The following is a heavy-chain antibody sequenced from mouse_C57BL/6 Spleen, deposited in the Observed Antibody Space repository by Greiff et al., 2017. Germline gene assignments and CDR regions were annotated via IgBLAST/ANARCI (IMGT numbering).Heavy chain of an antibody. CDR3: ARSFTRGFDY. Sequence: EVQLQQSGPELVKPGASVKISCKASGYTFTDYYMNWVKQSPGKSLEWIGDINPNNGGTSYNQKFKGKATLTVDKSSSTAYMELRSLTSEDSAFYYCARSFTRGFDYWGQGTTLTVSS. CDR1: GYTFTDYY. V-gene: IGHV1-26*01. J-gene: IGHJ2*01. D-gene: IGHD3-1*01. CDR2: INPNNGGT.